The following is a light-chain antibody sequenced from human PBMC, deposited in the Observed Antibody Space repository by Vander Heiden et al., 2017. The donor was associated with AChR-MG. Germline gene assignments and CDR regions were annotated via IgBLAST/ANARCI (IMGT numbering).Light chain of an antibody. CDR2: GAS. CDR1: QRVSSN. Sequence: EIVMTQSPATLSVSPGERATLSCRASQRVSSNLAWYQQKPGQAPRLLIYGASTRATGIPARFSGSGSGTEFTLTISSLQSEDFAVYYCQHYNNWLYTFGQGTKLEI. J-gene: IGKJ2*01. CDR3: QHYNNWLYT. V-gene: IGKV3-15*01.